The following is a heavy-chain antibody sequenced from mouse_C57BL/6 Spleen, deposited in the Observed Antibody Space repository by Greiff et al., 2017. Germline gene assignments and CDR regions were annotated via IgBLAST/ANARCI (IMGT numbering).Heavy chain of an antibody. Sequence: EVMLAESEGGLVQPGSSMKLSCTASGFTFSDYYMAWVRQVPEKGLEWVANINYDGSSTYYLDSLKSRFIISRDNAKNILYLQMSSLKSEDTATYYCARGGSTVVEEGNYFDYWGQGTTLTVSS. CDR3: ARGGSTVVEEGNYFDY. J-gene: IGHJ2*01. CDR1: GFTFSDYY. CDR2: INYDGSST. V-gene: IGHV5-16*01. D-gene: IGHD1-1*01.